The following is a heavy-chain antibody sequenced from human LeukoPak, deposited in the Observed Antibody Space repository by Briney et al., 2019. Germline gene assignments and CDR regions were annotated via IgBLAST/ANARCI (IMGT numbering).Heavy chain of an antibody. D-gene: IGHD2/OR15-2a*01. J-gene: IGHJ4*02. Sequence: GESLQISCKGSGYSFTTHWIGWVRQMSGKGLEWMGIIYPGDSDTRYRPSFQGQVTISVDKSVSTAYLQWSSLKASDTAMYYCARSDFYGHSFDYWGQGTLVTVSS. CDR1: GYSFTTHW. V-gene: IGHV5-51*01. CDR2: IYPGDSDT. CDR3: ARSDFYGHSFDY.